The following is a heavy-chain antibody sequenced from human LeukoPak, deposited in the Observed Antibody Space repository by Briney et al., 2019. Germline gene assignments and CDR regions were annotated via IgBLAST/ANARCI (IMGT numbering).Heavy chain of an antibody. Sequence: GRSLRLACAAPGFTFSSYAMHWVRQAPGKGLEWLAVISYDGSNKYYADSVKGRFTISRDNSKNTLYLQMNSLRAEDTAVYYCARSKSSGWYKNAFDIWGQGTMVTVSS. D-gene: IGHD6-19*01. CDR1: GFTFSSYA. J-gene: IGHJ3*02. CDR2: ISYDGSNK. V-gene: IGHV3-30-3*01. CDR3: ARSKSSGWYKNAFDI.